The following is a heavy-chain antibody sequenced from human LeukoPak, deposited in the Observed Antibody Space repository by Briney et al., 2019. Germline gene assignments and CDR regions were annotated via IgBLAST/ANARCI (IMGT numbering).Heavy chain of an antibody. Sequence: SETLSLTCTVSGGSISSYYWSWIRQPPGKGLEWIGYIYYSGSTNYNPSLKSRVTISVDTSKNQFSLKLSSVTAADTAVYYCARGKAAYYDSSAGAFDIWGQGTMVTVSS. J-gene: IGHJ3*02. CDR3: ARGKAAYYDSSAGAFDI. CDR2: IYYSGST. V-gene: IGHV4-59*01. CDR1: GGSISSYY. D-gene: IGHD3-22*01.